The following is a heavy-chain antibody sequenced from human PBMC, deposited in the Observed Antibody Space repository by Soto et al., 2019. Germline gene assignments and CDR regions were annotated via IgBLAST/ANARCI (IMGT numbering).Heavy chain of an antibody. CDR1: GFTFVSYA. J-gene: IGHJ4*02. CDR3: VRFYGYDSSGYHTRPFYYFDC. D-gene: IGHD3-22*01. Sequence: GGSLRLSCASSGFTFVSYAMSWVRQAPGKGLEWVSAISGNGGRTYYADSVKGRSTISRDNSKNTLYLQMNSLRAEDTALYFCVRFYGYDSSGYHTRPFYYFDCWGQGTLVTVSS. V-gene: IGHV3-23*01. CDR2: ISGNGGRT.